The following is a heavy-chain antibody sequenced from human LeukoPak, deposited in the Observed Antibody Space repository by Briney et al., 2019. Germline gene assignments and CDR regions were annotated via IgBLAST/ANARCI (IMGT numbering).Heavy chain of an antibody. Sequence: GACLTLSCAPSGFTFSDYYMSWIRHAPGKGLEWVSYISSSGSTTYYAHSVKGRFTISRDHAKNSLYLQMNRLRAGDTAVYYCARDRGGGSYYFDYWGQGTLVTVSS. CDR2: ISSSGSTT. CDR1: GFTFSDYY. D-gene: IGHD2-15*01. V-gene: IGHV3-11*01. CDR3: ARDRGGGSYYFDY. J-gene: IGHJ4*02.